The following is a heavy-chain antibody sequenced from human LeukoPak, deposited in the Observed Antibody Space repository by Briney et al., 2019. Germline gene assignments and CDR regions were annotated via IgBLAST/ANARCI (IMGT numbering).Heavy chain of an antibody. CDR2: IYYSGST. D-gene: IGHD3-16*02. J-gene: IGHJ4*02. CDR3: ARAPEYDYVWGSYRQAYYFDY. V-gene: IGHV4-30-4*01. Sequence: SETLSLTCTVSGGSISSGDYYWRWIRQPPGKGLEWIVYIYYSGSTYYNPSLKSRVTISVDTSKNQFSLKLSSVTAADTAVYYCARAPEYDYVWGSYRQAYYFDYWGQGTLVTVSS. CDR1: GGSISSGDYY.